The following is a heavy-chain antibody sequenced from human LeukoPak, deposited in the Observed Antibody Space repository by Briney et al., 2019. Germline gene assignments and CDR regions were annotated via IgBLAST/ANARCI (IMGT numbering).Heavy chain of an antibody. J-gene: IGHJ5*02. CDR1: GFTFSGSA. Sequence: GGSLKLSCAASGFTFSGSAMHWVRQASGKGLEWVGRIRSKANSYATAYAASVKGRFTISRDDSKNTAYLQMNSLKTEDTAVYYCTSFSIAVAGTWGQGTLVTVSS. V-gene: IGHV3-73*01. CDR3: TSFSIAVAGT. CDR2: IRSKANSYAT. D-gene: IGHD6-19*01.